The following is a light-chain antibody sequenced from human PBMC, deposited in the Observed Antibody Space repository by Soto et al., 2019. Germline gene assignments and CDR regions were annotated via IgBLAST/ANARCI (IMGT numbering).Light chain of an antibody. V-gene: IGLV1-44*01. J-gene: IGLJ2*01. CDR3: AAWDRSLDVVL. CDR2: STN. CDR1: SSNIGTNT. Sequence: QAVVTQPASASGTPGQRVTISCSGSSSNIGTNTVNWYQQFPGSAPQLLLYSTNQRPSGVPGRFSGSKSGTSASLAISGLQSEDEADYYSAAWDRSLDVVLFGGGTKLTVL.